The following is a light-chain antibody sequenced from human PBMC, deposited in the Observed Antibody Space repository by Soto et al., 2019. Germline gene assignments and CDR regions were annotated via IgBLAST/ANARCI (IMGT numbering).Light chain of an antibody. CDR2: GAS. J-gene: IGKJ4*01. V-gene: IGKV3-15*01. CDR1: RSVSTN. CDR3: QQYDKTVPPVT. Sequence: DIILTQSPAIVSVSPGERATLSCRASRSVSTNLAWYQHKHGQAPMLLIHGASTRVTDIPPRFSGSGAGTEFTLTINYLKSEVFGVYYCQQYDKTVPPVTLGGGTKVEI.